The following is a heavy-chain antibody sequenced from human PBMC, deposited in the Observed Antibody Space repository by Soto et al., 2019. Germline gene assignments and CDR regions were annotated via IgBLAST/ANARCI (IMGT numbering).Heavy chain of an antibody. J-gene: IGHJ4*02. CDR2: ISSNGGST. Sequence: GGSLRLSCSASGFTFSSYAMHWVRQAPGRGLEYVSAISSNGGSTYYADSVKGRFTISRDNSKNTLYLQMSSLRAEDTAVYYCVKALRYFDWLPDFDYWGQGTLVTVSS. CDR3: VKALRYFDWLPDFDY. D-gene: IGHD3-9*01. CDR1: GFTFSSYA. V-gene: IGHV3-64D*06.